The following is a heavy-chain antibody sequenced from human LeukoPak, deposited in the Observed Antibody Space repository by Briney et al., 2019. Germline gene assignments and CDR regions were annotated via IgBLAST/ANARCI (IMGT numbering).Heavy chain of an antibody. CDR1: GFTFVSSA. V-gene: IGHV3-30*02. CDR2: IQFDGSFK. CDR3: ATHCSGTACHRDY. J-gene: IGHJ4*02. Sequence: GSLRLSCAASGFTFVSSAMHWVRQAPGKGLECVAFIQFDGSFKHYSDSVKGRFTISRDNSKNTLYLEMNSLRPEDTGVYYCATHCSGTACHRDYWGQGTLVTVSS. D-gene: IGHD2-2*01.